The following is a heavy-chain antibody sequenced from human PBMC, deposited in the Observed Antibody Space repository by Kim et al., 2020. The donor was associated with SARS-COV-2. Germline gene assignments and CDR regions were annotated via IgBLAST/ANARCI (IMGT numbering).Heavy chain of an antibody. CDR3: ARVSETEENDGYNYYYYYGMDV. J-gene: IGHJ6*02. D-gene: IGHD5-18*01. V-gene: IGHV1-8*01. CDR1: GYTFTSYD. CDR2: MNPNSGNT. Sequence: ASVKVSCKASGYTFTSYDINWVRQATGQGLEWMGWMNPNSGNTGYAQKFQGRVTMTRNTSISTAYMELSSLRSEDTAVYYCARVSETEENDGYNYYYYYGMDVWGQGTTVTVSS.